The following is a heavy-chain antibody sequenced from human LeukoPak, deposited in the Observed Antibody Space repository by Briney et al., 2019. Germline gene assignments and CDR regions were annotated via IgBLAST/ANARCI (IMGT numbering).Heavy chain of an antibody. CDR3: ARAHVWLRGMDV. V-gene: IGHV1-8*01. CDR2: MNPNSGNT. J-gene: IGHJ6*02. CDR1: GYTFTSYD. D-gene: IGHD6-19*01. Sequence: ASVKVSCKASGYTFTSYDINWVRQATGQGLEWMGWMNPNSGNTGYAQKFQGRVTMTRNTSISTAYMELSSLRSEDTAVYYCARAHVWLRGMDVWGQGTTVTVSS.